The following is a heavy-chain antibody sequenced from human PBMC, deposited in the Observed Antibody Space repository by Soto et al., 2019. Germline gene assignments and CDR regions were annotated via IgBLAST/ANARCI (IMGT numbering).Heavy chain of an antibody. Sequence: EVQLVESGGGLVQPGGSLRLSCAASGFTFSSYDMHWVRQATGKGLEWVSAIGTAGDTYYPGSVKGRFTISRDNAKNSLYLQMNTLSAGDTAVYYCSSDGGCTFDYWGQGTLVTVSS. J-gene: IGHJ4*02. CDR2: IGTAGDT. CDR1: GFTFSSYD. V-gene: IGHV3-13*01. CDR3: SSDGGCTFDY. D-gene: IGHD3-16*01.